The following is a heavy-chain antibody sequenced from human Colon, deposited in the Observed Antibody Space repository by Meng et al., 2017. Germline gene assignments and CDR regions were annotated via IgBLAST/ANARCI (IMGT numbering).Heavy chain of an antibody. V-gene: IGHV1-18*01. CDR1: GYIFSRYG. CDR3: VRDLRETSGYYHYDS. J-gene: IGHJ4*02. D-gene: IGHD3-3*01. CDR2: ISDHNFNA. Sequence: QVQLVQSGAGVKKPGASVLISCKASGYIFSRYGISWGQQAPGQGFEWMGWISDHNFNANYAQKFRGRVTMTADTSTSTAYIELRSLGSDDTAIYYCVRDLRETSGYYHYDSWGQGTLVTVSS.